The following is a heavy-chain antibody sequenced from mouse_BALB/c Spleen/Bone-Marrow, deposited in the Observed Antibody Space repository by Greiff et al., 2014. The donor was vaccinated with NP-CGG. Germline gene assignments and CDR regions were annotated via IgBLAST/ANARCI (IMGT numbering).Heavy chain of an antibody. Sequence: QVQLKESGAELVRPGVSVKISCKGSGYTFTDYALHWVKQSHAKSLEWIGIISTYYGDASYNQKFKGKATMTVDKSSSTAYMELARLTSEDSAIYYCARVGYDYFDYWGQGTTLTVSS. V-gene: IGHV1S137*01. CDR3: ARVGYDYFDY. CDR1: GYTFTDYA. J-gene: IGHJ2*01. D-gene: IGHD3-2*02. CDR2: ISTYYGDA.